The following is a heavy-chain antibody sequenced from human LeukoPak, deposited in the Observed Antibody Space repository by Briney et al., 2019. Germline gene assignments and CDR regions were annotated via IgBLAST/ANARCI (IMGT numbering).Heavy chain of an antibody. CDR2: ISGSGSYT. V-gene: IGHV3-23*01. Sequence: TGGSLRLSCAASGFTFSSYAMSWVRQAPGKGLEWVSAISGSGSYTYYGDSVKGRFTISRDNSKNTLYLQMNSLRAEDTAVYYCAKDNVAAAGHWGQGTLVTVSS. D-gene: IGHD6-13*01. CDR3: AKDNVAAAGH. CDR1: GFTFSSYA. J-gene: IGHJ4*02.